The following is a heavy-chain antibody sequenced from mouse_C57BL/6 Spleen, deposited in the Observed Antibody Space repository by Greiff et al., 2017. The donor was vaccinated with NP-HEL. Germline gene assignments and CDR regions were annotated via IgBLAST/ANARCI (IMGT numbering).Heavy chain of an antibody. CDR3: TRDGDYYGSSYVGAMDY. CDR2: ISSGGDYI. D-gene: IGHD1-1*01. Sequence: EVQLVESGEGLVKPGGSLKLSCAASGFTFSSYAMSWVRQTPEKRLAWVAYISSGGDYIYYADTVKGRFTISRDNARNTLYLQMSSLKSEDTAMYYCTRDGDYYGSSYVGAMDYWGQGTSVTVSS. V-gene: IGHV5-9-1*02. J-gene: IGHJ4*01. CDR1: GFTFSSYA.